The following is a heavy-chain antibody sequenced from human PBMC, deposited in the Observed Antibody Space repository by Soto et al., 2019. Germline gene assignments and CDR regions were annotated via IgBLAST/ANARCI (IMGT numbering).Heavy chain of an antibody. Sequence: AASVKVSCKASGYTFTGYYMHWVRQAPGQGLEWMGWINPNSGGTKYAQKFQGWVTMTRDTSISTAYMELSRLRSDDTAVYYCATQRDYGDYGALDYWGQGTLVTVSS. CDR3: ATQRDYGDYGALDY. D-gene: IGHD4-17*01. J-gene: IGHJ4*02. CDR1: GYTFTGYY. CDR2: INPNSGGT. V-gene: IGHV1-2*04.